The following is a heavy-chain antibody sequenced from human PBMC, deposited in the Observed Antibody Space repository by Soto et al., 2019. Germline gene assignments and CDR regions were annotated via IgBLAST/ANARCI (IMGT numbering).Heavy chain of an antibody. Sequence: PSETLSLTCTVSGFSIISCSYYWGWIRQPQGKGLEWIGSIYYSGNTYYNPSLKSRVTISVDTTKNQFSLKLSSVTAADTAVYYCARLWSGERPSDYWGQGTLVTVSS. D-gene: IGHD3-10*01. CDR2: IYYSGNT. J-gene: IGHJ4*02. CDR1: GFSIISCSYY. CDR3: ARLWSGERPSDY. V-gene: IGHV4-39*01.